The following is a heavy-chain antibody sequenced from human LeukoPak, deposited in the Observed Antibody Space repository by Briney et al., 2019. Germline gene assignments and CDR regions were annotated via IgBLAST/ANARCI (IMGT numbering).Heavy chain of an antibody. CDR3: ARDQGLPEIILVPAY. J-gene: IGHJ4*02. V-gene: IGHV1-2*02. CDR1: GYTFTDYY. D-gene: IGHD1-14*01. Sequence: ASVKVSCKASGYTFTDYYLHWVRQAPGQGLEWMGWINPNSGGTTYAQKFQARVTMTRDASISTAYMELSRLTSDDTAVYYCARDQGLPEIILVPAYWGQGTLVTVSS. CDR2: INPNSGGT.